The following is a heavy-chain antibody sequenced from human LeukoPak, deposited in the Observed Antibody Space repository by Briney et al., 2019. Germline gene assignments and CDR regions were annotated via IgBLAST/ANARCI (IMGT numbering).Heavy chain of an antibody. V-gene: IGHV4-34*01. D-gene: IGHD5-12*01. Sequence: SETLSLTCAVYGGSFSGYYWSWIRQPPGKGLEWIGEINHSGSTNYNPSLKSRVTISVDTSKNQFSLKLSSVTAAATAVYYCARGSRYSGYTRGYYMDVWGKGTTVTVSS. J-gene: IGHJ6*03. CDR1: GGSFSGYY. CDR3: ARGSRYSGYTRGYYMDV. CDR2: INHSGST.